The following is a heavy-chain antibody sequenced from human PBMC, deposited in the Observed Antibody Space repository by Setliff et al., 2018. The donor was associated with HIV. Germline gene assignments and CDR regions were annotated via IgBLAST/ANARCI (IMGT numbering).Heavy chain of an antibody. Sequence: ETLSLTCTVSGGSISSGNWWSWVRQAPGKGLEWVSYISSSGSTIYYADSVKGRFTISRDNAKNSLYLQMNSLRAEDTAVYYCARDHLPNWDPGYYYYGMDVWGQGTTVTVSS. D-gene: IGHD7-27*01. CDR3: ARDHLPNWDPGYYYYGMDV. V-gene: IGHV3-48*04. CDR1: GGSISSGN. J-gene: IGHJ6*02. CDR2: ISSSGSTI.